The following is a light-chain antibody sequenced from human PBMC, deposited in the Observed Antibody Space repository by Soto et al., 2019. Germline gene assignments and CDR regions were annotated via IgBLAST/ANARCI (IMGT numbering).Light chain of an antibody. CDR1: QSVSAGN. CDR2: DAS. Sequence: EILLTQSPATLSLSPGERATLSCRASQSVSAGNLAWYQQKPGQSPRLLFYDASSRATDIPARFSGSGSGTDFTLTISNLEPEDFAVYYCQQRDDWPLTFGGGTKVDIK. V-gene: IGKV3-11*01. CDR3: QQRDDWPLT. J-gene: IGKJ4*01.